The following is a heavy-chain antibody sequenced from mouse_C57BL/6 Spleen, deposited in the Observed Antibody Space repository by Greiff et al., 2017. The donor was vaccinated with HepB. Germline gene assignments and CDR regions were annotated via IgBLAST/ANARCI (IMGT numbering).Heavy chain of an antibody. J-gene: IGHJ4*01. V-gene: IGHV1-80*01. CDR1: GYTFTSYW. CDR2: IYPGDGDT. CDR3: ARLGLPYAMDY. D-gene: IGHD2-4*01. Sequence: QVQLKQPGAELVKPGASVKLSCKASGYTFTSYWMHWVKQRPGKGLEWIGQIYPGDGDTNYNGKFKGKATLTADKSSSTAYMQLSSLTSEDSAVYFCARLGLPYAMDYWGQGTSVTVSS.